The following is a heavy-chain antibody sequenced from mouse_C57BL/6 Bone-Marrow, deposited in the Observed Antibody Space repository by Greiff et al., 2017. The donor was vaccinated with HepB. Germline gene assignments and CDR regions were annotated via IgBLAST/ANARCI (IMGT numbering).Heavy chain of an antibody. J-gene: IGHJ3*01. V-gene: IGHV1-15*01. CDR3: TRLLYGSSYGFAY. D-gene: IGHD1-1*01. CDR1: GYTFTDYE. CDR2: IDPETGGT. Sequence: QVQLQQSGAELVRPGASVTLSCKASGYTFTDYEMHWVKQTPVHGLEWIGAIDPETGGTAYNQKFKGKAILTADKSSSTAYMELRSLTSEDSAVYYCTRLLYGSSYGFAYWGQGTLVTVSA.